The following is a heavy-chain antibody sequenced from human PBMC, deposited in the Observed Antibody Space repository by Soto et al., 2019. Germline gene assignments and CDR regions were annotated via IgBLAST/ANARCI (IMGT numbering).Heavy chain of an antibody. V-gene: IGHV3-21*01. J-gene: IGHJ4*02. CDR1: GFTFSSYN. CDR2: ISSRSGYI. Sequence: EVRLVESGGGLVKPGGSLRLSCAASGFTFSSYNMNWVRQASGKGLEWVSSISSRSGYIYYADSVKGRFTISRDNGKKSLYLQMNSLRAVDTAVYYCTRDREPNGVSDFWGQGTLVTVSS. D-gene: IGHD1-26*01. CDR3: TRDREPNGVSDF.